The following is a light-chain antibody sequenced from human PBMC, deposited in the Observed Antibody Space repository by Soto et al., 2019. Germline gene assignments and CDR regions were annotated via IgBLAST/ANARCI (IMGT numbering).Light chain of an antibody. CDR1: QSVSSN. Sequence: EIVMTQSPATLSVSPGERATLSFRASQSVSSNLAWYQQKPGQAPRLLIYGASSRATGIPARFSASGSGTEFTLTISSLQSEDFAVYYCQQYNNWYTFGQGTKLEIK. J-gene: IGKJ2*01. V-gene: IGKV3-15*01. CDR3: QQYNNWYT. CDR2: GAS.